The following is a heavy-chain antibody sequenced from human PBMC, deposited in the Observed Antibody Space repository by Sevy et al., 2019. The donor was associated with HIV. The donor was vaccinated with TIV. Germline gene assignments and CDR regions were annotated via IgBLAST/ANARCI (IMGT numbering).Heavy chain of an antibody. Sequence: ASVKVSCKTSGFPLTGHHMHWVRQAPGHGVEWMGWINSKSGGTNYAQQFQGRVIMTRDTSFSTISMDLTGLKSDDTAIYYCARHTGFMLDSSGQGTVITVSS. D-gene: IGHD3-9*01. J-gene: IGHJ4*02. CDR3: ARHTGFMLDS. CDR1: GFPLTGHH. CDR2: INSKSGGT. V-gene: IGHV1-2*02.